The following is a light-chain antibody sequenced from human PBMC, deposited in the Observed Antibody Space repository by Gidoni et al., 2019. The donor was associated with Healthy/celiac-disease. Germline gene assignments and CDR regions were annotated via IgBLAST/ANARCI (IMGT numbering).Light chain of an antibody. CDR2: AAS. J-gene: IGKJ4*01. CDR1: QSISSY. V-gene: IGKV1-39*01. CDR3: QQSYSTPFT. Sequence: DTQMTQSPSSLSASVGERVTLTFRASQSISSYLNWYQQKPGKAPKLLIYAASSLQSGVPSRFSGSGSGTDFTLTISSLQPEDFATYYCQQSYSTPFTFGGGTKLEIK.